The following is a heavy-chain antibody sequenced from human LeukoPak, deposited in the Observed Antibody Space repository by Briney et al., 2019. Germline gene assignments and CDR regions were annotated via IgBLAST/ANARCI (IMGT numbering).Heavy chain of an antibody. V-gene: IGHV4-34*01. CDR3: ARGVGAFDY. CDR1: GGSFSGYY. D-gene: IGHD1-26*01. Sequence: PSETLSLTCAVYGGSFSGYYWSWIRQPPGKGLEWIGEINHSGSTNYNPSLKSRVTISVDTSKNQFSLTLSSVTAADTAVYYCARGVGAFDYWGQGTLVTVSS. J-gene: IGHJ4*02. CDR2: INHSGST.